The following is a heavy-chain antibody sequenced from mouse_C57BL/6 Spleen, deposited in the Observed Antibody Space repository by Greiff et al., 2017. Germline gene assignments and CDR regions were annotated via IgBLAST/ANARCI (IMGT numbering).Heavy chain of an antibody. CDR3: ARGGVFAY. V-gene: IGHV3-6*01. CDR2: KSYDGSN. CDR1: GYSITSGYY. J-gene: IGHJ3*01. Sequence: ESGPGLVKPSQSLSLTCSVTGYSITSGYYWNWIRQFPGNKLEWMGYKSYDGSNNYNPSLKNRISIPRDTSKNQFFLKLNSVTTEDTATYYCARGGVFAYWGQGTLVTVSA.